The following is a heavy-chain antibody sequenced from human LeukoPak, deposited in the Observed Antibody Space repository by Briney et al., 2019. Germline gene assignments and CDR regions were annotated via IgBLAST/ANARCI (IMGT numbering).Heavy chain of an antibody. V-gene: IGHV3-30*03. Sequence: GGSLRLSCAASGFTFSSYGMHWVRQAPGKGLEWVAVISYDGSNKYYAGSVKGRFTISRDNAKNSLYLQMNSLRAEDTAVYYCARVRLLRGVYYYGMDVWGQGTTVTVSS. J-gene: IGHJ6*02. CDR1: GFTFSSYG. D-gene: IGHD2-8*02. CDR3: ARVRLLRGVYYYGMDV. CDR2: ISYDGSNK.